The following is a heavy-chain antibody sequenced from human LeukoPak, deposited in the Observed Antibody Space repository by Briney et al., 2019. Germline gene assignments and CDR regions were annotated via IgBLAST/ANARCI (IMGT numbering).Heavy chain of an antibody. CDR2: FHNSGTS. J-gene: IGHJ4*02. D-gene: IGHD3-16*01. CDR1: DDSISDYY. Sequence: PSETLSLTCTVSDDSISDYYRGWIRQPPGRGLEWIGYFHNSGTSTYNPSLKSRVTISADTSKNQFSLKLNSLTTADMAVYYCTRGAGWLIDYWGQGILVTVSS. V-gene: IGHV4-59*01. CDR3: TRGAGWLIDY.